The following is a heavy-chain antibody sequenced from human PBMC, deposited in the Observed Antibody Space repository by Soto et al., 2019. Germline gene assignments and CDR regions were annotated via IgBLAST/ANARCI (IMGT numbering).Heavy chain of an antibody. CDR2: IYYSLST. Sequence: SDTLSLTCTVSGGSIISYYCSWIRQPPLKVLEWIGYIYYSLSTNYNPSLKSRVTISVETCKKHFSRKLGSVTASDTAVYYCARRAGSYGMDDWGQGTTLTLSX. J-gene: IGHJ6*01. D-gene: IGHD1-26*01. CDR3: ARRAGSYGMDD. CDR1: GGSIISYY. V-gene: IGHV4-59*01.